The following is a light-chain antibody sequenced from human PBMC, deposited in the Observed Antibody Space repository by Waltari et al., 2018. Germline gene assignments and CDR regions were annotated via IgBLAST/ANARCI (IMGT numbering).Light chain of an antibody. J-gene: IGLJ3*02. CDR1: SSNLGRNS. CDR2: RSD. CDR3: AAWDDSLNAWI. V-gene: IGLV1-44*01. Sequence: QSLLTQPPSISGAPGQRVTISCSGGSSNLGRNSVTWYEQVPGTAPKLLIFRSDQRPSGVSDRFSGSKSGTSASLTITGLLSADEADYICAAWDDSLNAWIFGGGTRLTVL.